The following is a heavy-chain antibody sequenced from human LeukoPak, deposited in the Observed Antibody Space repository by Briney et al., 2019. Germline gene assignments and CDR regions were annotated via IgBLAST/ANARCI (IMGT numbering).Heavy chain of an antibody. V-gene: IGHV4-59*12. J-gene: IGHJ5*02. Sequence: PSETLSLTCTVSGGSISSYYWSWIRQPPGKGLEWIGYIYYSGSTNYNPSLKSRVTISVDTSKNQFSLKLSSVTAADTAVYYCARGHSPYYYDSSGYYNWFDPWGQGTLVTVSS. CDR2: IYYSGST. CDR3: ARGHSPYYYDSSGYYNWFDP. CDR1: GGSISSYY. D-gene: IGHD3-22*01.